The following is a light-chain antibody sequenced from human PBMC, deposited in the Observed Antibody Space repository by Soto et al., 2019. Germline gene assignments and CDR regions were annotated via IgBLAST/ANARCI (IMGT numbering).Light chain of an antibody. CDR3: CSYAGSRTFV. CDR2: EGT. V-gene: IGLV2-23*01. CDR1: SSDVGAYNL. Sequence: QSALTQPASVSGSPGQSITVSCTGTSSDVGAYNLVSWYQQHPGKAPRLIIYEGTKRPSGISHRFSGSKSDNTASLTISGRRAEDEAHYHCCSYAGSRTFVFGGGTKVTVL. J-gene: IGLJ3*02.